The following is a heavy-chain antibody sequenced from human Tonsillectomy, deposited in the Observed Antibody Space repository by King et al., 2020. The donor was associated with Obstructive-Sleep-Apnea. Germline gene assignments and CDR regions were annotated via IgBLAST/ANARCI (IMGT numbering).Heavy chain of an antibody. D-gene: IGHD3-22*01. CDR1: GFTFSSYA. J-gene: IGHJ4*02. CDR3: ARDRTDTDYDGSGVLDY. Sequence: VQLVESGGGVVQPGRSLRLSCAASGFTFSSYAMHWVRQAPGKGLDWVALISYDGSNKYYADSVRGRFTISRDNSKNTLYLQMNSLRGEDTAVYYCARDRTDTDYDGSGVLDYWGQGTLVTVSS. V-gene: IGHV3-30*04. CDR2: ISYDGSNK.